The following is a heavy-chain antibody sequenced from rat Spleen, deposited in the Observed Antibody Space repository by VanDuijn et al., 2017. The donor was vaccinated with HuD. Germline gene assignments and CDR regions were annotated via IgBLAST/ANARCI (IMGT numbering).Heavy chain of an antibody. Sequence: EIQLQESGPGLVKPSQSLSLICSVTGYTITSGYDWSWIRKFPGNKMEWMGYISYSGSTKYNPSLKSRISITRDTSKNQFFLQLNSVTTEDTATYCCARKAIRGFDYWGQGVMVTVSS. CDR1: GYTITSGY. V-gene: IGHV3-4*01. D-gene: IGHD4-3*01. J-gene: IGHJ2*01. CDR3: ARKAIRGFDY. CDR2: ISYSGST.